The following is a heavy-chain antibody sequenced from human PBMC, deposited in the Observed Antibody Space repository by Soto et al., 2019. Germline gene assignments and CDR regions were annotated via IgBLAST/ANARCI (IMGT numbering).Heavy chain of an antibody. D-gene: IGHD5-12*01. CDR1: GFSLSTSGVG. J-gene: IGHJ4*02. Sequence: QITLKESGPTLVKPTQTLTLTCTFSGFSLSTSGVGVGWIRQPPGKALEWLALIYWDDDKRYSPSLKSRLSITKDTSKNQVVLTMTNMDPVDTATYYCAHEDIVATMFDYWGQGTLVTVSS. V-gene: IGHV2-5*02. CDR2: IYWDDDK. CDR3: AHEDIVATMFDY.